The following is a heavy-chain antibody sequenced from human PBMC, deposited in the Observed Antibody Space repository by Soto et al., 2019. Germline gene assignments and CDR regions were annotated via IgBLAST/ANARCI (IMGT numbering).Heavy chain of an antibody. CDR3: ATLNYGGDDC. CDR1: GLTFSRYG. J-gene: IGHJ4*02. V-gene: IGHV3-30*03. Sequence: QVQLVESGGGMVQTGRSLRLSCAASGLTFSRYGMHWVRQAPGKGLECVAIIPYDGSYKYYADSVKGRFTISRDNSRNTLYLQMDSLRAEDTALYYCATLNYGGDDCWGQGTLVTVSS. CDR2: IPYDGSYK. D-gene: IGHD4-17*01.